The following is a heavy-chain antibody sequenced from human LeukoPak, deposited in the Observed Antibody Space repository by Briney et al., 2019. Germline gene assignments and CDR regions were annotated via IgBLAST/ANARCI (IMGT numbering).Heavy chain of an antibody. CDR3: AKEWRWLQSGNYFDY. D-gene: IGHD5-24*01. Sequence: GGSLRLSCAASGFTFSSYAMSWVRQAPGKGLEWVSAISGSAGCTYYADSVKGRFTISRDNSKNTLYLQMNSLRAEDTAVYYCAKEWRWLQSGNYFDYWGQGTLVTVSS. CDR2: ISGSAGCT. J-gene: IGHJ4*02. CDR1: GFTFSSYA. V-gene: IGHV3-23*01.